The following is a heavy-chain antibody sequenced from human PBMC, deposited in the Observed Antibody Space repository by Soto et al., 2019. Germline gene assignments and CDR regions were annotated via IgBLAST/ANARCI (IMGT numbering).Heavy chain of an antibody. D-gene: IGHD3-10*01. V-gene: IGHV3-74*01. CDR2: INSDGSST. J-gene: IGHJ4*02. Sequence: GGSLRLSCAASGFTFSSYWMHWVRQAPGKGLVWVSRINSDGSSTSYADSVKGRFTISRDNAKNTLYLQMNSLRAEDTAVYYCARDPPGALWFGELSAGPRYYFDYWGQGTLVTVYS. CDR3: ARDPPGALWFGELSAGPRYYFDY. CDR1: GFTFSSYW.